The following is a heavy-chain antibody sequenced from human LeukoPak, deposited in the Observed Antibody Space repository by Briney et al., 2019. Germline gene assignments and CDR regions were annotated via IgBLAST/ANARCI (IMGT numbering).Heavy chain of an antibody. D-gene: IGHD5-18*01. V-gene: IGHV3-20*04. CDR1: GFTFDGYG. J-gene: IGHJ4*02. CDR2: INWNGGST. Sequence: GGSLRLSCAASGFTFDGYGMGWVRQAPGKGLEWVSGINWNGGSTGYVDSVKGRFTIYRDNAKNFLYLQMNSLRVEDTALYYCARDEYGYSYDYWGQGTLVTVSS. CDR3: ARDEYGYSYDY.